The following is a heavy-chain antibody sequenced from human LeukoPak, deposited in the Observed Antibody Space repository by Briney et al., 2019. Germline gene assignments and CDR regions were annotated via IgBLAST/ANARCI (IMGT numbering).Heavy chain of an antibody. CDR1: GGSISSSSYY. D-gene: IGHD3-9*01. CDR3: ARLMEYYDILTGYYAFDI. V-gene: IGHV4-39*01. Sequence: SETLSLTCTVSGGSISSSSYYWGWIRQPPGKGLEWIGSIYYSGSTYYNPSLKSRVTISVDTSKNQFSLKLGSVTAADTAVYYCARLMEYYDILTGYYAFDIWGQGTMVTVSS. J-gene: IGHJ3*02. CDR2: IYYSGST.